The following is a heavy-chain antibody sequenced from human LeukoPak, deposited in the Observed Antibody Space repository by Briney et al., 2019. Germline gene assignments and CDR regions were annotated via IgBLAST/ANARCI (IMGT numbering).Heavy chain of an antibody. J-gene: IGHJ1*01. Sequence: GGSLRLSCAASGFIFNTYVMHWVRQAPGKGLEWLAFIRYDGSNKNYADSVKGRFTISRDNTKNSLYLQMNSLRAEDTAVYYCAKALSGYYTHWGQGALVTVSS. CDR1: GFIFNTYV. CDR3: AKALSGYYTH. V-gene: IGHV3-30*02. CDR2: IRYDGSNK. D-gene: IGHD3-22*01.